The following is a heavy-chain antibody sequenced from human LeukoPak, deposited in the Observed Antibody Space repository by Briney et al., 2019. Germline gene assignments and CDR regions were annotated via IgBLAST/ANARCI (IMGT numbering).Heavy chain of an antibody. CDR2: VNHGGDT. J-gene: IGHJ6*03. V-gene: IGHV4-34*01. CDR1: NGSFSGYH. CDR3: ARETIFGVGYMDV. Sequence: SETLSLTCAVYNGSFSGYHWSWIRQSPERGLEWIGEVNHGGDTNYNPSLRSRVAISLDTSKNHFSLKLRSVTAADTAVYNCARETIFGVGYMDVWGKGTTVTVSS. D-gene: IGHD3-3*01.